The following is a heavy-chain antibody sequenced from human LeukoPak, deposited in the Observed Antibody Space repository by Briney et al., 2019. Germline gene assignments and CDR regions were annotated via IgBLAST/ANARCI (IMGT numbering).Heavy chain of an antibody. CDR3: AKDLWNYYDSSGCDY. V-gene: IGHV3-30*18. CDR2: ISYDGSNK. J-gene: IGHJ4*02. CDR1: GFTFSSYG. Sequence: GSLRLSCAASGFTFSSYGMHWVRQAPGKGLEWVAVISYDGSNKYYADSVKGRFTISRDNSKNTLYLQMNSLRAEDTAVYYCAKDLWNYYDSSGCDYWGQGTLVTVSS. D-gene: IGHD3-22*01.